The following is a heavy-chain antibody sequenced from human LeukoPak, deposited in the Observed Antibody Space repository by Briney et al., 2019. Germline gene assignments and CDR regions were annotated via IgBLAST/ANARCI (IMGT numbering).Heavy chain of an antibody. CDR1: GFTFGDYA. CDR3: AQDATDFDSSGQTYFDN. V-gene: IGHV3-9*01. Sequence: GRSLRLSCAASGFTFGDYAMHWVRPVPGKGLEWVSCISWNSGSTGYADSVRGRFTISRDNAKNSLYLQMNSLRAEDTAVYYCAQDATDFDSSGQTYFDNWGQGTLVTVSS. CDR2: ISWNSGST. D-gene: IGHD3-22*01. J-gene: IGHJ4*02.